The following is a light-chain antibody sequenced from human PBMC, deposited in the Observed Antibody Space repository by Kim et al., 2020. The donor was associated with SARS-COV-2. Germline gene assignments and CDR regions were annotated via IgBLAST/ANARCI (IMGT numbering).Light chain of an antibody. CDR3: SSYTSSNTLV. V-gene: IGLV2-14*03. CDR2: DVT. Sequence: GQSINMSCTGTSSDVGGYNYVTWYQQHPGKAPKLMIYDVTHRPSGVSNRFSGSKSGNTASLTISGLQAEDEADYYCSSYTSSNTLVFGGGTQLTVL. CDR1: SSDVGGYNY. J-gene: IGLJ2*01.